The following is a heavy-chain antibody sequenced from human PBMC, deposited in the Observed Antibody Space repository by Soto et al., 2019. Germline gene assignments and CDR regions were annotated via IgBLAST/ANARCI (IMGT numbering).Heavy chain of an antibody. D-gene: IGHD3-22*01. Sequence: QVQLVQSGAEVKKPGSSVQVSCKASGGTFSSYAISWVRQAPGQGLEWMGGISPIFGTANYAQKFQVRVTITADESTSTACMELSSLRSEDTAVYYCARSGGGGDSSGYYSLFDYWGQGTLVTVSS. CDR1: GGTFSSYA. CDR3: ARSGGGGDSSGYYSLFDY. CDR2: ISPIFGTA. J-gene: IGHJ4*02. V-gene: IGHV1-69*01.